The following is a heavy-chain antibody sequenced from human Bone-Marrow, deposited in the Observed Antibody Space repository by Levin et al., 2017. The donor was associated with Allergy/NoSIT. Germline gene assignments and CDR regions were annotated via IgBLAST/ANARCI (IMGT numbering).Heavy chain of an antibody. CDR2: ISSDGGNE. CDR3: EKRTDYGGNNYCDY. CDR1: GFTFSDFA. J-gene: IGHJ4*02. V-gene: IGHV3-30*18. Sequence: GESLKISCAASGFTFSDFAMHWVRQAPGKGPEWVARISSDGGNELYADSVKGRYTISRDNSKSTLYLPINSLRDEDTAMYYGEKRTDYGGNNYCDYWGEGTLVTVSS. D-gene: IGHD4-23*01.